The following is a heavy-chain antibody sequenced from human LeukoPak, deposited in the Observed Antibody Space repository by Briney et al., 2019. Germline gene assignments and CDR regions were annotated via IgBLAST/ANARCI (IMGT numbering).Heavy chain of an antibody. CDR1: GFTFSNYD. CDR3: ARDTGAYYDSGGLDY. Sequence: PGGSLRLSCSASGFTFSNYDMHWVRQATGKGLEWVSGIGTAGDIYYPGSVKGRFTISRENVKNSLYLQMNSLRAEDTAVYYCARDTGAYYDSGGLDYWGQGTLVTVSS. J-gene: IGHJ4*02. V-gene: IGHV3-13*01. D-gene: IGHD3-22*01. CDR2: IGTAGDI.